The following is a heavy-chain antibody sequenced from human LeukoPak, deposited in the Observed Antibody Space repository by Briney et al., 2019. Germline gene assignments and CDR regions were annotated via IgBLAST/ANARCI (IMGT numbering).Heavy chain of an antibody. J-gene: IGHJ4*02. Sequence: SETLSLTCTVSGGSISSGSYYWSWIRQPAGKGLEWIGRIYTSGSTNYNPSLKSRVTISVDTSKNQFSLKLSSVTAADTAVYYCASAPNHYDSSGYFVGWGQGTLVTVSS. V-gene: IGHV4-61*02. D-gene: IGHD3-22*01. CDR2: IYTSGST. CDR3: ASAPNHYDSSGYFVG. CDR1: GGSISSGSYY.